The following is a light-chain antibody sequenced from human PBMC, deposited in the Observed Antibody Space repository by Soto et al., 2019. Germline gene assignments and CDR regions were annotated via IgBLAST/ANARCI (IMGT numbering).Light chain of an antibody. Sequence: IVMTQSPDSLAVSLGERATINCKYSQSVLYSSNNKNYLGWYQQKVGQPPKLLIYWASTRESGVPDRFSGSGSGTDFTLTISSLQAEDVAFFYCQQYYSKPLTFGGGTKVDIK. CDR1: QSVLYSSNNKNY. V-gene: IGKV4-1*01. CDR3: QQYYSKPLT. CDR2: WAS. J-gene: IGKJ4*01.